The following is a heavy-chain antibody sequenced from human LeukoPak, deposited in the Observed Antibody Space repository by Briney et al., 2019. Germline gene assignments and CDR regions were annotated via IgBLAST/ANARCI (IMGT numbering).Heavy chain of an antibody. D-gene: IGHD3-22*01. CDR3: ARARYYYDSSGYYLRSAFDI. CDR2: IYHSGST. V-gene: IGHV4-30-2*01. CDR1: GGSISSGGYS. J-gene: IGHJ3*02. Sequence: SETLSLTCAVSGGSISSGGYSWSWIRQPPGKGLEWIGYIYHSGSTYYNPSLKSRVTISVDRSKSQFSLKLSSVTAADTAVYYCARARYYYDSSGYYLRSAFDIWGQGKMITVSS.